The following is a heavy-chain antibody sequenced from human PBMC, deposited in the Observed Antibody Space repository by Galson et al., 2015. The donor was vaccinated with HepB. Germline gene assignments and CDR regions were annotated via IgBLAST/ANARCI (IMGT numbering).Heavy chain of an antibody. CDR1: GFTFSDYY. CDR2: ISSSGSTI. Sequence: SLRLSCAASGFTFSDYYMSWIRQAPGKGLEWVSYISSSGSTIYYADSVKGRFTISRDNAKNSLYLQMNSLRAEDTAVYYCASNRGCSGGSCYPGPHYFDYWGQGTLVTVSS. D-gene: IGHD2-15*01. CDR3: ASNRGCSGGSCYPGPHYFDY. V-gene: IGHV3-11*01. J-gene: IGHJ4*02.